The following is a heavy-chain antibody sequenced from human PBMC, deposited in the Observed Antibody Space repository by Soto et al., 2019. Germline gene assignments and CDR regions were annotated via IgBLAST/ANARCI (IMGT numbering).Heavy chain of an antibody. CDR3: ARGRYSYVTGLDY. V-gene: IGHV3-33*01. D-gene: IGHD5-18*01. CDR1: GFTFSSYG. CDR2: IWYDGSNK. Sequence: QVQLVESGGGVVQPGRSLRLSCAASGFTFSSYGMHWVRQAPGKGLEWVADIWYDGSNKYYADSVKGRFTISRDNSKNTLYLQMNSLRAEDTAVYYCARGRYSYVTGLDYWGQGTLVTVSS. J-gene: IGHJ4*02.